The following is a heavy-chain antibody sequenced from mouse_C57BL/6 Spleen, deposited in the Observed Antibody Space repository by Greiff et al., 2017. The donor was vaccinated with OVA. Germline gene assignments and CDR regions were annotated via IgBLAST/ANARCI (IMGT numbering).Heavy chain of an antibody. D-gene: IGHD2-5*01. J-gene: IGHJ2*01. CDR3: AKGTYYSNLYYFDY. Sequence: DVKLVESGGGLVKPGGSLKLSCAASGFTFSDYGMHWVRQAPEKGLEWVAYISSGSSTIYYADTVKGRFTISRDNAKNTLFLQMTSLRSEDTAMYYCAKGTYYSNLYYFDYWGQGTTLTVSS. V-gene: IGHV5-17*01. CDR1: GFTFSDYG. CDR2: ISSGSSTI.